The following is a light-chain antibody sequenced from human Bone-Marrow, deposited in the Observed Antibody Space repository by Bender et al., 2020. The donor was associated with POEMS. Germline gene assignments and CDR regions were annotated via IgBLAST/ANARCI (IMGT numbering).Light chain of an antibody. Sequence: SYELRQPPSVSVSPGQTARITCSGDALPKQYAYWYQQKPGQAPVLVVHDDSDRPSGIPERFSGSNSGNTATLTISRVEAGDEADYCCHVWVSGSDHVFGPGTKVTVL. J-gene: IGLJ1*01. V-gene: IGLV3-21*02. CDR1: ALPKQY. CDR3: HVWVSGSDHV. CDR2: DDS.